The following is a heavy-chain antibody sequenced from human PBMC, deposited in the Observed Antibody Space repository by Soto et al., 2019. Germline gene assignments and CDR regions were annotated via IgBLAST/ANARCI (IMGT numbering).Heavy chain of an antibody. D-gene: IGHD1-26*01. CDR1: GYTFTSYD. CDR3: ARGIVTDRWEDYTYYYNMDV. V-gene: IGHV1-8*01. Sequence: QVQLVQSGAEVKKPGASVKVSCKASGYTFTSYDINWVRQATGQGLEWMGWMNPNSGNTGYAQKLQDRVTVTRNTTLITADGELSSLRSEDTALYYCARGIVTDRWEDYTYYYNMDVWGKGTTVTVSS. J-gene: IGHJ6*03. CDR2: MNPNSGNT.